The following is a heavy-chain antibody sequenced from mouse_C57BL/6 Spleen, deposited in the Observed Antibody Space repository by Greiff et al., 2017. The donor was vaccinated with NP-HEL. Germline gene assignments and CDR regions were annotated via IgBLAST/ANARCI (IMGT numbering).Heavy chain of an antibody. J-gene: IGHJ3*01. CDR2: IHPTDGGT. CDR3: AREIYDGYPSY. CDR1: GYTFTSYW. Sequence: QVQLQQPGAELVKPGASVKVSCKASGYTFTSYWMHWVKQRPGQGLEWIGRIHPTDGGTNYNQKFKGKATLTVDKSSSTAYMQLSSLTSEDSAVYYCAREIYDGYPSYWGQGTLVTVSA. V-gene: IGHV1-74*01. D-gene: IGHD2-3*01.